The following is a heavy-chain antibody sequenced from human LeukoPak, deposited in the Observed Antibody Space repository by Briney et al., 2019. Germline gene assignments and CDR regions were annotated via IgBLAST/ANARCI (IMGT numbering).Heavy chain of an antibody. J-gene: IGHJ1*01. V-gene: IGHV3-7*05. D-gene: IGHD2-2*01. CDR2: LMQVGGEN. Sequence: GGSLRPSLAASGFTFSSYWRGGAGRAQGKGWRGLANLMQVGGENYDGASVKGRFTISRDNAKNSLYLQMNRLRAEDTAVYSCARPEREYCSSTSCYALGYFQHWGQGTLVTVSS. CDR1: GFTFSSYW. CDR3: ARPEREYCSSTSCYALGYFQH.